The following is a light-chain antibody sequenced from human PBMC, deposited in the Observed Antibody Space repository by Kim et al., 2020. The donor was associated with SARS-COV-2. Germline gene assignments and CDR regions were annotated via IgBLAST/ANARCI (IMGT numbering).Light chain of an antibody. CDR3: QQYGRT. V-gene: IGKV3-20*01. J-gene: IGKJ1*01. CDR1: QTVTSIY. CDR2: GAS. Sequence: SVSHGERATLSCRDSQTVTSIYLALYQQKPAQAPRLLIYGASSRATGIPDRFSGSGSGTDFTLTISRLEPEDVAVYYCQQYGRTFGQGTKVDIK.